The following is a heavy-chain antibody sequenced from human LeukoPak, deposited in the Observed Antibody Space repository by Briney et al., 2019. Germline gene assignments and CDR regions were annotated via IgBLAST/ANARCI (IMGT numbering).Heavy chain of an antibody. D-gene: IGHD2-21*02. CDR3: ARVPPIRAYCGGDCSYWFDS. Sequence: ASVKVSCKASGYTFTGYYMHWVRQAPGQGLEWMGWINPNSGGTNYAQKFQGSVTMTMNTSISTAYMELSRLRSDDTAVYYCARVPPIRAYCGGDCSYWFDSWGQGTLVTVSS. CDR1: GYTFTGYY. CDR2: INPNSGGT. J-gene: IGHJ5*01. V-gene: IGHV1-2*02.